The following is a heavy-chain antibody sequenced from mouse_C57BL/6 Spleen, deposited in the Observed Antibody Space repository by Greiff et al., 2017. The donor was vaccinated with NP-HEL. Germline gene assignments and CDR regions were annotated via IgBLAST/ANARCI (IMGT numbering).Heavy chain of an antibody. CDR1: GFTFSSYA. CDR2: ISDGGSYT. D-gene: IGHD1-1*01. J-gene: IGHJ4*01. V-gene: IGHV5-4*01. Sequence: EVQLVESGGGLVKPGGSLKLSCAASGFTFSSYAMSWVRQTPEKRLEWVATISDGGSYTYYPDNVKGRFTISRDNAKNNLYLQMSHLKSEDTAMYYCARDHPYGSSPYGGMDYWGQGTSVTVSS. CDR3: ARDHPYGSSPYGGMDY.